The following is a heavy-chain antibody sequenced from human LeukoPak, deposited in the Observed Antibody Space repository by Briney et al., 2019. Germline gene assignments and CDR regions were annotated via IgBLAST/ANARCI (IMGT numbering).Heavy chain of an antibody. CDR1: GFTFSSYE. D-gene: IGHD3-16*01. CDR2: ISSSGSTI. V-gene: IGHV3-48*03. Sequence: GGSLRLSCAASGFTFSSYEVNWVRQAPGKGLEWVSYISSSGSTIYYADSVKGRFTISRDNAKNSLYLQMNSLRAEDTAVYYCARDLIIWGASLLGAFDIWGQGTMVTVSS. CDR3: ARDLIIWGASLLGAFDI. J-gene: IGHJ3*02.